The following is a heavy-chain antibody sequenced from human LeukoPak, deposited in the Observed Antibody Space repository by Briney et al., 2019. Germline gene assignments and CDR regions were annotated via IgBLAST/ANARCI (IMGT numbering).Heavy chain of an antibody. CDR3: AREQPYMHV. D-gene: IGHD6-13*01. V-gene: IGHV4-38-2*02. J-gene: IGHJ6*03. CDR1: GYSISSGYY. Sequence: SETLSLTCTVSGYSISSGYYWGWIRQPPGKGLEWIGSIYHSGNTYYNPSLKSRVTISVDTSKNQFSLKLSSVTAADTAVYYCAREQPYMHVWGKGTTVTVSS. CDR2: IYHSGNT.